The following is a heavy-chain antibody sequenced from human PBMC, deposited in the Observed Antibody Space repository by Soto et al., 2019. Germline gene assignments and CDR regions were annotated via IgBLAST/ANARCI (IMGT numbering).Heavy chain of an antibody. V-gene: IGHV4-59*02. CDR1: GGSVNTFY. CDR2: VYYTGST. J-gene: IGHJ4*02. D-gene: IGHD3-16*01. CDR3: ARDWGRSNYFDY. Sequence: PSATLSLTCTVSGGSVNTFYWSWIRQPPGKGLEWVGHVYYTGSTDYNPSLKSRVTISVDTTKNQVSLKLNSVTTADTAVYFCARDWGRSNYFDYWGQGTLVTVSS.